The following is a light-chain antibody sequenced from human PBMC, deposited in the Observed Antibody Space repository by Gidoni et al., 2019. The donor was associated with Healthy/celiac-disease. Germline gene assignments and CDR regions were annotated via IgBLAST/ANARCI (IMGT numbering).Light chain of an antibody. CDR1: QSVSSSY. V-gene: IGKV3-20*01. J-gene: IGKJ4*01. Sequence: VCTQFPGILSLSPGERATLSYRASQSVSSSYLAWYQQKPGQAPRLLIYGASSRATGIPDRYSGSGSGTDFTLTISRLEPEDFAVYYCQQYGSSPLTFGGVTKVEIK. CDR3: QQYGSSPLT. CDR2: GAS.